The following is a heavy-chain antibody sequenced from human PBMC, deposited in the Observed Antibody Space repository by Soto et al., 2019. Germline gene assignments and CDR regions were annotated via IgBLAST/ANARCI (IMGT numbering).Heavy chain of an antibody. CDR1: GFTFRNYW. Sequence: PGGSLRLSCAASGFTFRNYWMHWVRQAPGKGLVWVSRVNTDESSTAYADSVKGRFTISRDNAKNTLYLQMSSLRAEDTAVYYCARGRNILAPQPYSDAFDIWGQGTMATVSS. CDR2: VNTDESST. D-gene: IGHD6-6*01. V-gene: IGHV3-74*01. J-gene: IGHJ3*02. CDR3: ARGRNILAPQPYSDAFDI.